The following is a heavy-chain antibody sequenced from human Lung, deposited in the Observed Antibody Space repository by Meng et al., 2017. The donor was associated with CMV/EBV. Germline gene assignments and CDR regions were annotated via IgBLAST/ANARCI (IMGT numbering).Heavy chain of an antibody. Sequence: SVXVSXKASGGTFSSYAISWVRQAPGQGLEWMGGIIPIFGTANYAQKFQGRVTITTDESTSTAYMELSSLRSEDTAVCYCARGSSSTSWGFDYWGQGTLVTVSS. D-gene: IGHD2-2*01. CDR3: ARGSSSTSWGFDY. CDR1: GGTFSSYA. CDR2: IIPIFGTA. V-gene: IGHV1-69*05. J-gene: IGHJ4*02.